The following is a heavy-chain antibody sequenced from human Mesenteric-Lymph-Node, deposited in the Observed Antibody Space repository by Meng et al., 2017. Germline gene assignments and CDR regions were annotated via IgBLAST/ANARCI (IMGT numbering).Heavy chain of an antibody. D-gene: IGHD4-17*01. Sequence: GESLMISCAASGFSFANYALSWVRQAPGRGLEWVSTLSGDAGYTYSADSVKGRFTITRDNSKNTLFLQMNSLGAEDTALYYCPKQRSYGDATDYFDSWGQGTLVTVSS. J-gene: IGHJ4*02. CDR2: LSGDAGYT. V-gene: IGHV3-23*01. CDR1: GFSFANYA. CDR3: PKQRSYGDATDYFDS.